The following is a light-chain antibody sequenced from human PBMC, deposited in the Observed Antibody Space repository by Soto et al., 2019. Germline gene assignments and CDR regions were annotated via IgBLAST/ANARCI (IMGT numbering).Light chain of an antibody. Sequence: EIQKTQSPSTLSGSVGDRVTITWRASQTIRSWLAWYQQKSGKAPKLLIYKASTLESGVSSRFIGIVSGTEFTLPISSARPDDFATYYWQNNPSYSDAFGQGSKVDIK. CDR3: QNNPSYSDA. V-gene: IGKV1-5*03. CDR2: KAS. J-gene: IGKJ1*01. CDR1: QTIRSW.